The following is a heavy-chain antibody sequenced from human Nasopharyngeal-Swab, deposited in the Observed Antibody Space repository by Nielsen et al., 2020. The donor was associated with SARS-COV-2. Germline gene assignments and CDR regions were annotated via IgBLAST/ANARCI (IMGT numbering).Heavy chain of an antibody. CDR2: VTGSGSTT. CDR3: AKDRYCSGSACYFNGFDS. J-gene: IGHJ4*02. Sequence: GESLKISCAASGFTFDSYAMTWVRQAPGKGLEWVSSVTGSGSTTKYADSVKGRFTISRDNSNKKVYLQMHSLRAEDSAVYYCAKDRYCSGSACYFNGFDSWGQGTLVTVSS. D-gene: IGHD2-15*01. V-gene: IGHV3-23*01. CDR1: GFTFDSYA.